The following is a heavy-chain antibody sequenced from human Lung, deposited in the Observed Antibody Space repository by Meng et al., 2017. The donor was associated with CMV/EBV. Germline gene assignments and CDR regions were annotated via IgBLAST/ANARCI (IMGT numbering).Heavy chain of an antibody. V-gene: IGHV1-18*01. Sequence: ASXXVSCKASGYTFTTCSITWVRQAPGQGLEWMGWISPYNGNTEYAQKFQGRVTMTTDTSTSTAYMEVRSLTSDDTAMYYCARGSWNYDFWGRGKLVNGAS. CDR2: ISPYNGNT. CDR1: GYTFTTCS. D-gene: IGHD1-7*01. CDR3: ARGSWNYDF. J-gene: IGHJ4*02.